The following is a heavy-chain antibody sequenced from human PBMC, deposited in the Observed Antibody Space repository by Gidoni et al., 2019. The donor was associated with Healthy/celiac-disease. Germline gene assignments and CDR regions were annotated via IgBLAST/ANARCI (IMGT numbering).Heavy chain of an antibody. V-gene: IGHV3-7*04. J-gene: IGHJ2*01. D-gene: IGHD3-10*01. CDR2: IKQDGSEK. Sequence: EVQLVESGGGLVQPGGSLRLSCAASGFTFSSYWMSWVRQAPGKGLEWVANIKQDGSEKYYVDSVKGRFTISRDNAKNSLYLQMNSLRAEDTAVYYCARGSLLLWFREDWYFDLWGRGTLVTVSS. CDR3: ARGSLLLWFREDWYFDL. CDR1: GFTFSSYW.